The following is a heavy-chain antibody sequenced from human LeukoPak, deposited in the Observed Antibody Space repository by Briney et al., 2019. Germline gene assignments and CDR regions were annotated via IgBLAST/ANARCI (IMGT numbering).Heavy chain of an antibody. D-gene: IGHD3-10*01. CDR1: GFTFSSYA. Sequence: GGSLRLSCAASGFTFSSYAMSWVRQAPGKGLEWVSAISGSGGSTYYADSVKGRFTISRGNSKNTLYLQMNSLRAEDTAVYYCAKDREYQIPMVRGVIVYWGQGTLVTVSS. CDR2: ISGSGGST. CDR3: AKDREYQIPMVRGVIVY. V-gene: IGHV3-23*01. J-gene: IGHJ4*02.